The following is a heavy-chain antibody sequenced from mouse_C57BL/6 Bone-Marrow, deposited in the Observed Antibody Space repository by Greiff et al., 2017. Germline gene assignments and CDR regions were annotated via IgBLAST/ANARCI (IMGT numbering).Heavy chain of an antibody. CDR3: ARPLLFYGSSGYAMDY. V-gene: IGHV1-20*01. J-gene: IGHJ4*01. CDR1: GYSFTGYF. Sequence: VHVKQSGPELVKPGDSVKISCKASGYSFTGYFMNWVMQSHGKSLEWIGRINPYNGDTFYNQKFKGKATLTVDKSSSTAHMELRSLTSEDSAVYYCARPLLFYGSSGYAMDYWGQGTSVTVSS. CDR2: INPYNGDT. D-gene: IGHD1-1*01.